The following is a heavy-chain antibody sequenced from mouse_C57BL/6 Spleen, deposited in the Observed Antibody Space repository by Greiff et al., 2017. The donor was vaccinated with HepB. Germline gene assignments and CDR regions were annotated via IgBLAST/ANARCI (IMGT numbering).Heavy chain of an antibody. V-gene: IGHV1-82*01. CDR3: ARWRDY. Sequence: QVQLQQSGPELVKPGASVKISCKASGYAFSSSWMNWVKQRPGKGLEWIGRIYPGDGDTNYNGKFKGKAKLTADKSSSTAYMQLSSLTSEDSAVYFCARWRDYWGQGTTLTVSS. CDR1: GYAFSSSW. J-gene: IGHJ2*01. CDR2: IYPGDGDT.